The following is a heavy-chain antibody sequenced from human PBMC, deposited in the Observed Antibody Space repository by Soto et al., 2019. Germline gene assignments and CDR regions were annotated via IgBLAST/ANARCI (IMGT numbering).Heavy chain of an antibody. CDR1: GYTFTNYA. D-gene: IGHD3-3*01. J-gene: IGHJ5*02. Sequence: ASVKVSCKAPGYTFTNYAMHWVRQAPGQRLEWMGWINAGDDNTKYSQKFQGRVTITRDTSASTAYMELSSLRSEDTAVYYCVRDFGGGHYNWFDPCGQGTLVPVSS. CDR3: VRDFGGGHYNWFDP. V-gene: IGHV1-3*01. CDR2: INAGDDNT.